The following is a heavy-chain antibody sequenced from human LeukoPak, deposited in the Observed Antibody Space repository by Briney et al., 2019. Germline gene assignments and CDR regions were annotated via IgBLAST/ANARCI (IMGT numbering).Heavy chain of an antibody. D-gene: IGHD3-22*01. J-gene: IGHJ3*02. CDR2: IRYDGSNK. V-gene: IGHV3-30*02. CDR3: AKGHAYYYDSSGYPDAFDI. Sequence: GGSLRLSCAASGFTFSSYGMHWVRQAPGKGLEWVAFIRYDGSNKYYADSVKGRLTISRDNSKNTLYLQMNSLRAEDTAVCYCAKGHAYYYDSSGYPDAFDIWGQGTMVTVSS. CDR1: GFTFSSYG.